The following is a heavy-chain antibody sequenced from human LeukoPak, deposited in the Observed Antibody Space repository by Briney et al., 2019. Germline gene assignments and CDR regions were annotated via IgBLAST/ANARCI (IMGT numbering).Heavy chain of an antibody. D-gene: IGHD2-2*01. CDR1: GLTVSRNY. Sequence: RSGGSLRLSCAASGLTVSRNYMTWVRQAPGKGLEWVSIIYSGGTTYYADSVKGRFTISRDISKNTVYLQMNSLRVEDTAVYYCAREEITRSAFDIWGQGTMVTVSS. V-gene: IGHV3-53*01. CDR3: AREEITRSAFDI. J-gene: IGHJ3*02. CDR2: IYSGGTT.